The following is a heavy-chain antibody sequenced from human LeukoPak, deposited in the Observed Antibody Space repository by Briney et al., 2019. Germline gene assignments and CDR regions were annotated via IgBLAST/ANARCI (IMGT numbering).Heavy chain of an antibody. V-gene: IGHV1-24*01. CDR1: GYTLTELS. J-gene: IGHJ4*02. D-gene: IGHD2-2*02. CDR2: FDPEDGET. Sequence: ASVKVSCKVSGYTLTELSMHWVRQAPGKGLEWMGGFDPEDGETIYAQKFQGRVTMTEDTSTDTAYMELSSLRSEDTAVYYCATSFNKYCSSTSCYTGSFDYWGQGTLVTVSS. CDR3: ATSFNKYCSSTSCYTGSFDY.